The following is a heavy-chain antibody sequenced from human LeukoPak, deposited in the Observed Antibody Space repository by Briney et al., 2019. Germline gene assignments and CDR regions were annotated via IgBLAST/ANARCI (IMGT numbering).Heavy chain of an antibody. V-gene: IGHV1-2*02. CDR2: INPKSGDT. CDR3: TNQYCSGNSCYDMDV. CDR1: GYTFTAYY. J-gene: IGHJ6*03. D-gene: IGHD2-2*01. Sequence: ASVKVSCKASGYTFTAYYIHWVRQAPGQGLEWMGWINPKSGDTNYAQKFQGRVTMTRDTSISTAYMELTRLGSDDTAMYYCTNQYCSGNSCYDMDVWGKGTTITVSS.